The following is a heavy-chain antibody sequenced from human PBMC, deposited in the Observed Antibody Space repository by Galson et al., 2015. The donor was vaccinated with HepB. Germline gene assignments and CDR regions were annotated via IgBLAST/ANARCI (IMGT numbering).Heavy chain of an antibody. CDR3: AKYLGAGKAAFDL. J-gene: IGHJ3*01. CDR2: ISASGRTT. Sequence: SLRLSCAASEFTFSTYGMSWVRQAPGKGLEWVSTISASGRTTYYADSVKGRVSISRDNSQNTMYLRVNTLRAEDTAIYYCAKYLGAGKAAFDLWGQGTMVTVSS. CDR1: EFTFSTYG. V-gene: IGHV3-23*01.